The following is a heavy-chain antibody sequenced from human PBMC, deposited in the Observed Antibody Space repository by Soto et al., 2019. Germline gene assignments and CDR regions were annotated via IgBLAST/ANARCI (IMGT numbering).Heavy chain of an antibody. CDR1: GFTFSNYT. V-gene: IGHV3-21*01. D-gene: IGHD1-7*01. J-gene: IGHJ4*02. CDR3: ARGGRETGTTPLFDY. Sequence: PVGSLRLSCAGSGFTFSNYTMNWVRQAPGKGLEWVSSISRSNSYIKYADSVKGRFTVSRDNAKNSLYLQMNSLRAADTAVYYCARGGRETGTTPLFDYWGQGTLVNVS. CDR2: ISRSNSYI.